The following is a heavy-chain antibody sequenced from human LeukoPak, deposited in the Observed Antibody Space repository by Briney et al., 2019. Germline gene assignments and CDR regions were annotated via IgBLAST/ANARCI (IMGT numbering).Heavy chain of an antibody. CDR1: GGSISSYY. J-gene: IGHJ6*02. D-gene: IGHD1-26*01. CDR2: IYTSGST. V-gene: IGHV4-4*07. CDR3: ARGGYIVIGATTDYYYYYGMDV. Sequence: SETQSLTCTVSGGSISSYYWSWIRQPAGKGLEWSGRIYTSGSTNYNPSLKSRVTMSVDTSKNQYSLKLSSVTAADTAVYYFARGGYIVIGATTDYYYYYGMDVWGQGTTVTVSS.